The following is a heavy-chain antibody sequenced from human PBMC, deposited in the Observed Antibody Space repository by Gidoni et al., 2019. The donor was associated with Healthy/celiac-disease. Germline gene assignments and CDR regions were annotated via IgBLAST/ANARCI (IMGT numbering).Heavy chain of an antibody. V-gene: IGHV4-39*01. CDR2: IYYSGST. CDR3: ARVADTAMVKFDY. Sequence: QLQLQESGPGLVKPSETLSLTCTVSGGSISSSSYYWGWIRQPPGKGLEWIGSIYYSGSTYYNPSLKSRVTISVDTSKNQFSLKLSSVTAADTAVYYCARVADTAMVKFDYWGQGTLVTVSS. D-gene: IGHD5-18*01. J-gene: IGHJ4*02. CDR1: GGSISSSSYY.